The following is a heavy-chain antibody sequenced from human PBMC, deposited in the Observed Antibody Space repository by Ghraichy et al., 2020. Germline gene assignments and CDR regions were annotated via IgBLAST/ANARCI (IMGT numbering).Heavy chain of an antibody. CDR1: GFTFKNYA. CDR3: AKDAQEYNDYGWYFDL. D-gene: IGHD4-17*01. CDR2: ISGGGGGA. J-gene: IGHJ2*01. Sequence: GESLNISCEASGFTFKNYAMGWVRQAPEKGLEWVSAISGGGGGAYYADSVKGRFTISRDNSKNNLYLQINSLRPDDTAIYFCAKDAQEYNDYGWYFDLWGRGTMVSVSS. V-gene: IGHV3-23*01.